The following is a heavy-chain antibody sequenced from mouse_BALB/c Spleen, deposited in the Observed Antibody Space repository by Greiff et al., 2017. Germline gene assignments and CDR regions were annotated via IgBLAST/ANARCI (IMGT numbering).Heavy chain of an antibody. CDR2: ISSGGSYT. D-gene: IGHD4-1*01. Sequence: EVQRVESGGGLVKPGGSLKLSCAASGFTFSSYTMSWVRQTPEKRLEWVATISSGGSYTYYPDSVKGRFTISRDNAKNTLYLQMSSLKSEDTAMYYCTRDRDWVGDYWGQGTTLTVSS. CDR1: GFTFSSYT. J-gene: IGHJ2*01. CDR3: TRDRDWVGDY. V-gene: IGHV5-6-4*01.